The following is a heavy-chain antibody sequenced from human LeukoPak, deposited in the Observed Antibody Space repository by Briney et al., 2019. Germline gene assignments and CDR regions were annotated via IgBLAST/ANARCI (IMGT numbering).Heavy chain of an antibody. CDR3: SKSAVAGTHYYYYDMDV. Sequence: PGGSLRLSCAASGFNFGGYGMHWVRQAPGKGLEWVAVISYDGSHEYYADSVKGRFTISRDSSRNTLYLQMDSLRPEDTAMYYCSKSAVAGTHYYYYDMDVWGQGTTVTVSS. D-gene: IGHD6-19*01. V-gene: IGHV3-30*18. J-gene: IGHJ6*02. CDR2: ISYDGSHE. CDR1: GFNFGGYG.